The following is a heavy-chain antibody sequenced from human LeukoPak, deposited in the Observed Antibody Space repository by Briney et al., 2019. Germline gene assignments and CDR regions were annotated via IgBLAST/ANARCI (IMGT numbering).Heavy chain of an antibody. Sequence: GGSLRLSCAASGFSVSSNYMNWVRQAPGKGLEWVSGISASGTYYADSVKGRFTISRDNSKNTLYLQMNSLRAEDTAVYYCAKDYGRIVVASTVWGQGTMVTVSS. D-gene: IGHD6-19*01. CDR3: AKDYGRIVVASTV. J-gene: IGHJ3*01. CDR1: GFSVSSNY. V-gene: IGHV3-53*01. CDR2: ISASGT.